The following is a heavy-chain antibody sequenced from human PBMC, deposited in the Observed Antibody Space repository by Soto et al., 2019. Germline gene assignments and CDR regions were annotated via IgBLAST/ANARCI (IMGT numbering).Heavy chain of an antibody. CDR2: IIPMFGTA. D-gene: IGHD5-18*01. V-gene: IGHV1-69*12. J-gene: IGHJ4*02. CDR3: ASGIQLWLRRINNGYSG. Sequence: QVQLVQSGAEVKKPESSVKVSCKAPGGTFSTYAISWVRQAPGQGLEWMGGIIPMFGTANYAQRFQDRVTITAEESTNTVYMELSDLRSEDTAVYFCASGIQLWLRRINNGYSGWGQGTLVTVSS. CDR1: GGTFSTYA.